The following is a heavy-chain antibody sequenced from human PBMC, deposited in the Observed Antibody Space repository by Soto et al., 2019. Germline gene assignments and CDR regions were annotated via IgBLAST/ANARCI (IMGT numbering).Heavy chain of an antibody. CDR3: AKGGRWLRFVDGPERFDY. CDR2: ISGSGGST. D-gene: IGHD5-12*01. V-gene: IGHV3-23*01. J-gene: IGHJ4*02. Sequence: GGSLRLSCAASGFTFSSYAMSWVRQAPGKGLEWVSAISGSGGSTYYADSVKGRFTISRDNSKNTLYLQMNSLKAEDTDVYYCAKGGRWLRFVDGPERFDYWGQGTLVTVSS. CDR1: GFTFSSYA.